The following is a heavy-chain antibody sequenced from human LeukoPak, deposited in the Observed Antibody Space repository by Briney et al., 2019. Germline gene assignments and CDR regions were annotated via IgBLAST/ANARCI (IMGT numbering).Heavy chain of an antibody. CDR2: ISSGGDST. J-gene: IGHJ6*02. CDR1: GFTFTSYW. V-gene: IGHV3-23*01. D-gene: IGHD2-15*01. CDR3: AKLLGYCSGGTCYSHPTYYYYGMDV. Sequence: PGGSLRLSCAVSGFTFTSYWMSWVRQAPGKGLEWVSAISSGGDSTYYADSVKGRFTISSDTSKNTLYLQMNSLRAEDTAIYYCAKLLGYCSGGTCYSHPTYYYYGMDVWGQGTTVTVSS.